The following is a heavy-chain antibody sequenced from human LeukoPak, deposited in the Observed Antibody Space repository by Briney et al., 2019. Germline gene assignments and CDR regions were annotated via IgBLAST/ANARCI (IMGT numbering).Heavy chain of an antibody. CDR1: GFTFDDYG. Sequence: GGSLRLSCAASGFTFDDYGMSWVRQAPGKGLEWVSGINWNGGSTGYADSVKGRFTISRDNAKSSLYLQMNSLRAEDTAVYYCAREGYDILTGYFYYYMDVWGKGTTVTISS. D-gene: IGHD3-9*01. CDR3: AREGYDILTGYFYYYMDV. J-gene: IGHJ6*03. CDR2: INWNGGST. V-gene: IGHV3-20*04.